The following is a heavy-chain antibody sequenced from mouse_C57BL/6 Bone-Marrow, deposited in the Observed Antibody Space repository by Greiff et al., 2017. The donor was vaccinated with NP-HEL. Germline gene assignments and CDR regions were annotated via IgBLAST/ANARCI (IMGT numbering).Heavy chain of an antibody. Sequence: EVQLQESGTVLARPGASVKMSCKTSGYTFTSYWMHWVKQRPGQGLEWMGAIYPGNSDTSYNQKFKGKAKLTAVTSASTAYMELSSLTNEDSAVYYCTRSPITTVVAPFDYWGQGTTLTVSS. CDR3: TRSPITTVVAPFDY. D-gene: IGHD1-1*01. V-gene: IGHV1-5*01. CDR1: GYTFTSYW. CDR2: IYPGNSDT. J-gene: IGHJ2*01.